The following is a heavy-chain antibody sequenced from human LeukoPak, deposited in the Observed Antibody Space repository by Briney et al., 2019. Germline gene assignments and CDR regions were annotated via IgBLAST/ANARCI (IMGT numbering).Heavy chain of an antibody. Sequence: SETLSLTRAVYGGSFSGYYWSWIRQPPGKGLEWIGEINHSGSTYYNPSLKSRVTISVDSSKNQFSLKLTSVTAADTAVYYCATLGEYYDSSGYYYNWGQGTLVTVSS. CDR2: INHSGST. CDR3: ATLGEYYDSSGYYYN. J-gene: IGHJ4*02. CDR1: GGSFSGYY. D-gene: IGHD3-22*01. V-gene: IGHV4-34*01.